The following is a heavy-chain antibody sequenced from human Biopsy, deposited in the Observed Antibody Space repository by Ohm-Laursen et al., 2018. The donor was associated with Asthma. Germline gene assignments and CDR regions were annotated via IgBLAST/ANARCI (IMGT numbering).Heavy chain of an antibody. CDR1: GDSIDSGDYP. CDR2: IYRNGDT. J-gene: IGHJ4*02. D-gene: IGHD2-21*02. CDR3: ARGWNCGGDCYSLDY. V-gene: IGHV4-30-2*06. Sequence: TLSLTCGVSGDSIDSGDYPWTWIRQSPGVGLEWIGYIYRNGDTYYNPTLKNRVTISIDRSKNQFSLRLRSVTAADTAVYYCARGWNCGGDCYSLDYWGQGTLVTVSS.